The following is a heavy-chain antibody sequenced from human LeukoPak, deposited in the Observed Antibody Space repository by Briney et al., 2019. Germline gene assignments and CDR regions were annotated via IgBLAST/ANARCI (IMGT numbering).Heavy chain of an antibody. V-gene: IGHV4-4*07. CDR2: IYTSGST. D-gene: IGHD1-20*01. J-gene: IGHJ5*02. CDR1: GGSISTYY. CDR3: ARRTNWNVPNWFDP. Sequence: PSETLSLTCTVSGGSISTYYWSWIRQAAGKGLEWIGRIYTSGSTNYNPSLKSRVTMSVDTSKNQFSLKLSSVTAADTAVYYCARRTNWNVPNWFDPWGQGTLVTVSS.